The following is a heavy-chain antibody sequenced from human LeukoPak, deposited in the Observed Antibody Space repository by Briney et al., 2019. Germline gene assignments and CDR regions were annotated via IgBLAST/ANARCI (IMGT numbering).Heavy chain of an antibody. CDR3: ARGIYYDILTGPPDY. D-gene: IGHD3-9*01. CDR2: TSFDGSNK. V-gene: IGHV3-30*04. Sequence: PGGSLRLSCAASGFTFSTSVMHWVRQAPGKGLEWVTLTSFDGSNKYYADSVKGRFTISRDNSKDRLYLQMNGLRPDDTAVYYCARGIYYDILTGPPDYWGQGTLVTVSS. CDR1: GFTFSTSV. J-gene: IGHJ4*02.